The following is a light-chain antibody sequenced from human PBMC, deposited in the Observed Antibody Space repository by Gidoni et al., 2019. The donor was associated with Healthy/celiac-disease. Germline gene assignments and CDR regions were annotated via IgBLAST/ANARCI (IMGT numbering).Light chain of an antibody. CDR3: QKYNNWPPIT. J-gene: IGKJ3*01. CDR2: GAS. CDR1: QSVSSN. V-gene: IGKV3-15*01. Sequence: EIVMTQSPATLSVSPGERATLSCRASQSVSSNLAWYQQKPGQAPRLLIDGASTRATGIPARFSGSGSGTEFTLTISSLQSEDFAVYYCQKYNNWPPITFGPGTKSGYQT.